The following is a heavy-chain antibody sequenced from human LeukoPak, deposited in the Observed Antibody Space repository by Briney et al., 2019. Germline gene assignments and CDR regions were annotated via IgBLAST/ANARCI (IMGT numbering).Heavy chain of an antibody. J-gene: IGHJ6*03. V-gene: IGHV4-34*01. CDR1: GGSFSGYY. Sequence: SETLSLTCAVYGGSFSGYYWSWIRQPPGKGLEWIGEINHSGSTNYNPSLKSRVTISVDTSKNQFSLKLSSVTAADTAVYYCARVRCSSTSCYFNYYYYYYMDVWGKGTTVTVSS. D-gene: IGHD2-2*01. CDR2: INHSGST. CDR3: ARVRCSSTSCYFNYYYYYYMDV.